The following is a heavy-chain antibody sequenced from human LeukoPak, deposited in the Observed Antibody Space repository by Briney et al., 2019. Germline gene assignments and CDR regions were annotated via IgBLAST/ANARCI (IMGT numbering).Heavy chain of an antibody. J-gene: IGHJ6*02. CDR1: GGSISSGGYY. CDR2: IYYSGST. D-gene: IGHD5-12*01. V-gene: IGHV4-31*03. CDR3: ARVATIDNYYYGMDV. Sequence: SQTLSLTCTVSGGSISSGGYYWSWIRQHPGKGLEWIGYIYYSGSTYYNPSLKSRVTISVDTSKNQFSLKLSSVTAADTAVYYCARVATIDNYYYGMDVWGQGTTVTVSS.